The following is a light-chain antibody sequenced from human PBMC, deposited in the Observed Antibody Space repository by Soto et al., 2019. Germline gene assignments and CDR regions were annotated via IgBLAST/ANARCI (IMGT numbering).Light chain of an antibody. CDR2: GAS. V-gene: IGKV3-20*01. Sequence: EIVLTQSPGTLSLFPGERATLSCKTSQSVSSSSLAWYQQKPGQAPRLLIYGASSRATGIPDRFCGSGSGTDFTLTISRLEPEDFAVYYCQQYGSSSWTFGQGTKVEIK. CDR1: QSVSSSS. J-gene: IGKJ1*01. CDR3: QQYGSSSWT.